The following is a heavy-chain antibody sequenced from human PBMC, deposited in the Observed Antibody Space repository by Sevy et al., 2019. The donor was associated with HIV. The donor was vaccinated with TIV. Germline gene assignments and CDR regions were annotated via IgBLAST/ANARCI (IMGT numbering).Heavy chain of an antibody. Sequence: SETLSLTCAVYGGSFSGYYWSWIRHPPGKGLEWIGEINHSGSTNYNPSLKSRVTISVDTSKNQFSLKLSSVTAADTAVYYCARGIAVAGPGNYFDYWGQGTLVTVSS. CDR2: INHSGST. CDR3: ARGIAVAGPGNYFDY. V-gene: IGHV4-34*01. J-gene: IGHJ4*02. CDR1: GGSFSGYY. D-gene: IGHD6-19*01.